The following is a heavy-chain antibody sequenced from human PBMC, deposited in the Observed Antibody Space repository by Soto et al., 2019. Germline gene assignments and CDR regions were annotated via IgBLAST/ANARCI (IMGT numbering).Heavy chain of an antibody. CDR3: TASSYDAFDI. V-gene: IGHV3-15*07. CDR2: IKSKTGGGTT. J-gene: IGHJ3*02. CDR1: GFTFSNAW. Sequence: GGSLRLSCAASGFTFSNAWMNWVRQAPGKGLEWVGRIKSKTGGGTTDFAAPVKGRFTLSRDDSSNTVFLQMNSLKTEDTAIYYCTASSYDAFDIWGQGTMVNVSS. D-gene: IGHD6-6*01.